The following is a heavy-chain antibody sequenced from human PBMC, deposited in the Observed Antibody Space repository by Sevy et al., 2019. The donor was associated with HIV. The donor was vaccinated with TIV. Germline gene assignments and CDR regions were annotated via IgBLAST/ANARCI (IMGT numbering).Heavy chain of an antibody. CDR3: ARDAYSSTWYPLGMDV. CDR1: GGSISSYS. V-gene: IGHV4-59*01. D-gene: IGHD6-13*01. Sequence: SETLSLTCTVSGGSISSYSWSWIRQPPGKGLEWIGYIYDSGSTNYNPSLKSRVTISVDTSKNQFSLKLSSVTAADTAVYYYARDAYSSTWYPLGMDVWGQGTTVTVSS. J-gene: IGHJ6*02. CDR2: IYDSGST.